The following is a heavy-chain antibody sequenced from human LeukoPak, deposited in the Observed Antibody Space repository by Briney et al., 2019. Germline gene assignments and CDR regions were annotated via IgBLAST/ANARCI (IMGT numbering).Heavy chain of an antibody. CDR2: INHSGST. J-gene: IGHJ4*02. CDR1: GGSFSGYY. Sequence: SETLSRTCAVYGGSFSGYYWSWIRQPPGKGREGIGEINHSGSTNYNPSLKSRVTISVDTSKNQFSLKLSSVTAADTAVYYCARGNYDYVWGSYRYTGRGGAYYFDYWGQGTLVTVSS. D-gene: IGHD3-16*02. V-gene: IGHV4-34*01. CDR3: ARGNYDYVWGSYRYTGRGGAYYFDY.